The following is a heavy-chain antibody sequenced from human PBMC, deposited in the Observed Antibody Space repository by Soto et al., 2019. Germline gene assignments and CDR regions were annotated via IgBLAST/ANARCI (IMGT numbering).Heavy chain of an antibody. D-gene: IGHD3-10*01. V-gene: IGHV1-18*01. CDR1: GYTFTSYG. CDR2: ISAYNGNT. Sequence: ASVKVSCKASGYTFTSYGISWVRQAPGQGLEWMGWISAYNGNTNYAQKLQGRVTMTTDTSTSTAYMELRSLRSDDTAVYYCARDMVRGVILNTPFDYWGQGTLVTVSS. CDR3: ARDMVRGVILNTPFDY. J-gene: IGHJ4*02.